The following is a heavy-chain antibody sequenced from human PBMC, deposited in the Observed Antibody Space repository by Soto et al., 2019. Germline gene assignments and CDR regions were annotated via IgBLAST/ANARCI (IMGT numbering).Heavy chain of an antibody. CDR1: GGSISSYY. D-gene: IGHD7-27*01. CDR3: AKDKSGAADI. CDR2: IYYSGST. Sequence: SXTLSLTCTVSGGSISSYYWSWIRQPPGKGLEWIGYIYYSGSTNHNPSLKSRVTISVDTSKNQFSLKLRFVTAADTAVYFCAKDKSGAADIWGHGTMVTVSS. V-gene: IGHV4-59*12. J-gene: IGHJ3*02.